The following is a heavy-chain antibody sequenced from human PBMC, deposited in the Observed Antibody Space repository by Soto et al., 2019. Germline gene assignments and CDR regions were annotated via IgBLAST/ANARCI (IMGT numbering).Heavy chain of an antibody. J-gene: IGHJ6*02. Sequence: EVQLVESGGGLVKPGGSLTLSCVASGFSFSKYAMNWVRQAPGKGLEWVSSISSSGYYIHYADSVKGRFTVSRDTASNSVFLQMNSLRGEDTAVYFCARQFWDYDYYGMVVWGQGTTVTVSS. V-gene: IGHV3-21*01. CDR2: ISSSGYYI. CDR1: GFSFSKYA. CDR3: ARQFWDYDYYGMVV. D-gene: IGHD7-27*01.